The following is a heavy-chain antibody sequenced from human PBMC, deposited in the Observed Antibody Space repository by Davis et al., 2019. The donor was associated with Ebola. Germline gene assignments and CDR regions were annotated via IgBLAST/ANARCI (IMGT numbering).Heavy chain of an antibody. Sequence: GESLKISCKGSGYSFTSYWIGWVRQMPGKGLEWMGIIYPGDSDTRYSPSFQGQVTISADKSISTAYLQWSSLKASDTAMYYCARGSRGIAVAGAMDYWGQGTLVTVSS. CDR1: GYSFTSYW. D-gene: IGHD6-19*01. V-gene: IGHV5-51*01. CDR3: ARGSRGIAVAGAMDY. J-gene: IGHJ4*02. CDR2: IYPGDSDT.